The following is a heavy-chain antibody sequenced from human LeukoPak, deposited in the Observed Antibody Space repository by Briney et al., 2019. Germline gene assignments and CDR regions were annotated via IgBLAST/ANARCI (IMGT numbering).Heavy chain of an antibody. D-gene: IGHD2-15*01. V-gene: IGHV3-23*01. Sequence: GGSLRLSCAASGFTFSSYWMSWVRQAPGKGLEWVSAISGSGGSTYYADSVKGRFTISRDNSKNTLYLQMNSLRAEDTPVYYCARRGGGYIVVVVAATDYYYMDVWGKGTTVTISS. CDR3: ARRGGGYIVVVVAATDYYYMDV. CDR2: ISGSGGST. CDR1: GFTFSSYW. J-gene: IGHJ6*03.